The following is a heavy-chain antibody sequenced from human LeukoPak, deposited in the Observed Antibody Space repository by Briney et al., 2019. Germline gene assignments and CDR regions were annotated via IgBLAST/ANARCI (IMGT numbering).Heavy chain of an antibody. CDR1: GGSFSGYY. D-gene: IGHD1-1*01. CDR2: INHSGST. V-gene: IGHV4-34*01. Sequence: PSETLSLTCAVYGGSFSGYYWSWIRQPPGKGLEWIGEINHSGSTNYNPSLKSRVTISVDTSKNQFSLKLSSVTAADTAVYYCARERRIYYYYMDVWGKGTTVTVSS. J-gene: IGHJ6*03. CDR3: ARERRIYYYYMDV.